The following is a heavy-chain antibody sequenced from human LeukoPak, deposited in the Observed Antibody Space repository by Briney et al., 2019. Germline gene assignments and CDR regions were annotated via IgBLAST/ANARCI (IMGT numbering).Heavy chain of an antibody. V-gene: IGHV4-61*02. CDR2: IYTSGST. D-gene: IGHD4-17*01. Sequence: PSETLSLTCTVSGGSISSGSYYWSWIRQPAGKGLEWIGRIYTSGSTNYNPSLKSRVTISVDTSKNQFSLKLSSVTAADTAVYYCAGSGETTVIRYYYYYMDVWGKGTTVTISS. CDR1: GGSISSGSYY. CDR3: AGSGETTVIRYYYYYMDV. J-gene: IGHJ6*03.